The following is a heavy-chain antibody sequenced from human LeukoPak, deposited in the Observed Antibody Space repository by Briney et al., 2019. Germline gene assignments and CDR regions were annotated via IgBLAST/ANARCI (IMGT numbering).Heavy chain of an antibody. CDR2: MGGSGTSI. J-gene: IGHJ4*02. D-gene: IGHD7-27*01. Sequence: TGGSLRLSCETSGFTFRTYAMNWVRQAPGKGLEWVSSMGGSGTSIYYADSVKGRFTISRDNAKNSLYLQMNSLRVDDTAVYYCAREEPGDLGQAFHYWGQRTLVTVSS. CDR1: GFTFRTYA. V-gene: IGHV3-21*01. CDR3: AREEPGDLGQAFHY.